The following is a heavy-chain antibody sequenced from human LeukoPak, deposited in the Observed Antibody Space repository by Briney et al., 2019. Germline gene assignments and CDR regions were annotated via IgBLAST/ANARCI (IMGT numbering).Heavy chain of an antibody. J-gene: IGHJ4*02. D-gene: IGHD2-2*02. Sequence: GGSLRLSCAASGFTFSSYWMSWVRQAPGKGLEWVGRIKSKTDGGTTDYAAPVKGRFTISRDDSKNTLYLQMNSLKTEDTAVYYCTTDHFPIVVVPAAITQGVRDYWGQGTLVTVSS. V-gene: IGHV3-15*01. CDR2: IKSKTDGGTT. CDR1: GFTFSSYW. CDR3: TTDHFPIVVVPAAITQGVRDY.